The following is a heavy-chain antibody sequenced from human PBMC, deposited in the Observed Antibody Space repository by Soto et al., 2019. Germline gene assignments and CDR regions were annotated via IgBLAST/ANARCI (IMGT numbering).Heavy chain of an antibody. D-gene: IGHD3-3*01. J-gene: IGHJ5*02. V-gene: IGHV1-69*05. Sequence: QVQLVQSGAEVKKPGSSVKVSCKASGGTFSSYAISWVRQAPGQGLEWMGGIIPNFGTANYAQKFQGRVTLTXXEXTXXAYRELSSLRSEDTAVYYCARGSTIFGVVIEWFDPWGQGTLVTVSS. CDR1: GGTFSSYA. CDR3: ARGSTIFGVVIEWFDP. CDR2: IIPNFGTA.